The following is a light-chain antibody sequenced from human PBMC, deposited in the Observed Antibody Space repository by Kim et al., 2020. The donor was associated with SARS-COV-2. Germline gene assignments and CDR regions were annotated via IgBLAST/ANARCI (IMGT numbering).Light chain of an antibody. J-gene: IGLJ3*02. Sequence: QSVLTQPPSVSAAPGQRVTISCSGNNSNIVNNYVSWYQQLPGTAPKLLIYDNNKRPSGIPDRFSGSKSGTSATLGITGLQTGDEADYYCGTWDSGLSARVFGGGTQLTVL. CDR2: DNN. CDR3: GTWDSGLSARV. CDR1: NSNIVNNY. V-gene: IGLV1-51*01.